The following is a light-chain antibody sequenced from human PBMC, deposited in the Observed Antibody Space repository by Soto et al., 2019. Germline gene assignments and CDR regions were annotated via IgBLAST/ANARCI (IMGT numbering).Light chain of an antibody. Sequence: EIVMTQSPATLSVSPGERATLSCRASQSVSSNLAWYQQKPGQAPRLLIYCASTRATGIPARFSGSGSGTEFTLTISSLQSEDFAVYYCQQYNNWPLYTFGQGTNLEIK. CDR1: QSVSSN. CDR3: QQYNNWPLYT. CDR2: CAS. V-gene: IGKV3-15*01. J-gene: IGKJ2*01.